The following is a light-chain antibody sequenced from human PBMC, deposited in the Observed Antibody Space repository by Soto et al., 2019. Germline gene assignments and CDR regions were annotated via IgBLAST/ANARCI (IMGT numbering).Light chain of an antibody. J-gene: IGKJ1*01. V-gene: IGKV3-15*01. CDR3: QHYNNWPWT. CDR2: GAS. Sequence: ETGLKQSPGTLSLSPGERATLSCRASQSVSSSYLAWYQQKPGQAPRLLIYGASTRATAIPARFSGSGSGTEFTLTISSLQSEDFAVYFCQHYNNWPWTFGQGTKVDIK. CDR1: QSVSSSY.